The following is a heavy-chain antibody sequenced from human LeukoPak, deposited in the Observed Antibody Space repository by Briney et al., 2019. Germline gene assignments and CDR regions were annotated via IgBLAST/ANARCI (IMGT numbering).Heavy chain of an antibody. CDR1: GASISSSGYS. D-gene: IGHD6-13*01. Sequence: PSETLSLTCTVSGASISSSGYSWGWIRQPPGKGLEWIANIYYSGSTYYNPSLKSRVTISLDTSKNQFSLKMSTVTAADTAVYYCARQEGSNSPYYYYYMDVWGKGTTVTVPS. CDR3: ARQEGSNSPYYYYYMDV. V-gene: IGHV4-39*01. J-gene: IGHJ6*03. CDR2: IYYSGST.